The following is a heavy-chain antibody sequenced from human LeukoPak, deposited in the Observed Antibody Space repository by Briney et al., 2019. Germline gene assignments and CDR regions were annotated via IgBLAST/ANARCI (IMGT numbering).Heavy chain of an antibody. CDR3: ARGGATFDF. D-gene: IGHD1-26*01. Sequence: GGSLRLSCEASGFAFSIYWMSWVRQGPGKGLEWVANIKQDGSVRYYVDSVKGRFTISRDDAQNSLYLQMNSLRAEDTAVYYCARGGATFDFWGQGTLVTVCS. CDR1: GFAFSIYW. J-gene: IGHJ4*02. CDR2: IKQDGSVR. V-gene: IGHV3-7*04.